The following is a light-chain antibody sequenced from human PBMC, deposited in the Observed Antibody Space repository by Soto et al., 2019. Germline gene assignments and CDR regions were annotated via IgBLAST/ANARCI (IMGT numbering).Light chain of an antibody. CDR3: QQRFNWPRFT. V-gene: IGKV3-11*01. J-gene: IGKJ2*01. CDR1: QSVSSY. CDR2: DAS. Sequence: EIVLTQSPATLSLSPGERATLSCRASQSVSSYLAWYQQKPGQAPRLLIYDASNRATGIPARFSGGGSETDLTLTISSLEPEDFAVYYCQQRFNWPRFTFGQGTKLEIK.